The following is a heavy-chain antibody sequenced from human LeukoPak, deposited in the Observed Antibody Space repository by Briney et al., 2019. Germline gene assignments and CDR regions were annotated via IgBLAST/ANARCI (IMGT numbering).Heavy chain of an antibody. Sequence: PGGSLRLSCAASGFTFSSYSMNWVRQAPGKGLEWVSSISSTSSYIYYADSVKGRFTISRDNAKNSLYLQMNSLRAEDTAVYYCARGPYSSSWGVFDYWGQGTLVTVSS. CDR3: ARGPYSSSWGVFDY. CDR2: ISSTSSYI. CDR1: GFTFSSYS. J-gene: IGHJ4*02. V-gene: IGHV3-21*01. D-gene: IGHD6-6*01.